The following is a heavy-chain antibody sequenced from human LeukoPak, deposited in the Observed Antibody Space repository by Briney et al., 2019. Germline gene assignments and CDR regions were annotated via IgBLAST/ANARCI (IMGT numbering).Heavy chain of an antibody. Sequence: SETLSLTCTVSGGSISSYYWSWIRQPPGKGLEWIGYIYYSGSTNYNPSLKSRVTISVDTSKNQFSPKLSSVTAADTAVYYCARTGGYCSSTSCYESRYYYYYYYMDVWGKGTTVTVSS. CDR2: IYYSGST. J-gene: IGHJ6*03. V-gene: IGHV4-59*01. CDR1: GGSISSYY. CDR3: ARTGGYCSSTSCYESRYYYYYYYMDV. D-gene: IGHD2-2*03.